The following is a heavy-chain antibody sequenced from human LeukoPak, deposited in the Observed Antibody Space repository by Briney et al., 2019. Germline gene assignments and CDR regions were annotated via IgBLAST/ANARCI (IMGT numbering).Heavy chain of an antibody. CDR2: IYYSGST. V-gene: IGHV4-39*02. D-gene: IGHD3-10*01. Sequence: PSETLSLTCAVSGGSLSSSTYYWGWIRQPPGKGLEWVGSIYYSGSTYYNPSLKSRVTISLDTSKNHFSLKLSSVTAADTAVYHCARSTVDTRVRGVTAFDIWGQGTMVTVSS. J-gene: IGHJ3*02. CDR3: ARSTVDTRVRGVTAFDI. CDR1: GGSLSSSTYY.